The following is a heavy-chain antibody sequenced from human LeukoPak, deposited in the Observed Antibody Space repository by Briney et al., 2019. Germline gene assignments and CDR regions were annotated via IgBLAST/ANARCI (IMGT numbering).Heavy chain of an antibody. CDR1: GGSISSSSYY. D-gene: IGHD4-23*01. Sequence: SSETLSLTCTVSGGSISSSSYYWGWIRQPPGKGLEWIGSIYHSGSTNYNPSLKSRVTISVDKSKNQFSLKLSSVTAADTAVYYCARNGGNSDFDYWGQGTLVTVSS. V-gene: IGHV4-39*07. J-gene: IGHJ4*02. CDR3: ARNGGNSDFDY. CDR2: IYHSGST.